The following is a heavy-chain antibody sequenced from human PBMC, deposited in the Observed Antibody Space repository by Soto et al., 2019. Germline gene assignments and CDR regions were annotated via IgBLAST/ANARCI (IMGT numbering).Heavy chain of an antibody. V-gene: IGHV1-58*01. D-gene: IGHD5-18*01. CDR1: GFTFTSSA. J-gene: IGHJ4*02. Sequence: SVKVSFKASGFTFTSSAVQWVRQARGQRLEWIGWIVVGSGNTNYAQKFQERVTITRDMSTSTAYMELSSLRSEDTAVYYCAADLTRYSYGPGYWGQGTLVTVSS. CDR2: IVVGSGNT. CDR3: AADLTRYSYGPGY.